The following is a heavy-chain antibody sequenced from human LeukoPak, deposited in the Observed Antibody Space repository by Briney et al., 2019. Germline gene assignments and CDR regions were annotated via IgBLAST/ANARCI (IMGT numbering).Heavy chain of an antibody. Sequence: ASVKVSCKASGYTFTSYDINWVRQATGQGLEWMGWMNPNSGNTGYAQKFQGRVTMTRNTSISTAYMELSSLRSDDTAVYYCARGPSASYYDSSGYSPLDYWGQGTLVTVSS. CDR2: MNPNSGNT. V-gene: IGHV1-8*01. J-gene: IGHJ4*02. CDR3: ARGPSASYYDSSGYSPLDY. D-gene: IGHD3-22*01. CDR1: GYTFTSYD.